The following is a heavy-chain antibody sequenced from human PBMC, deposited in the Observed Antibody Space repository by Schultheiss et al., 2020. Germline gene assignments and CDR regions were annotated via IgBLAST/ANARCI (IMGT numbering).Heavy chain of an antibody. V-gene: IGHV3-20*04. CDR3: ARDPYNYYGMDV. CDR2: INWNGGST. J-gene: IGHJ6*02. CDR1: GFTFDDYG. Sequence: GGSLRLSCAASGFTFDDYGMSWVRQAPGKGLEWVSGINWNGGSTGYADSVKGRFTISRDNAKNSLYLQMNSLRAEDTAVYYCARDPYNYYGMDVWGQGTTVTVSS.